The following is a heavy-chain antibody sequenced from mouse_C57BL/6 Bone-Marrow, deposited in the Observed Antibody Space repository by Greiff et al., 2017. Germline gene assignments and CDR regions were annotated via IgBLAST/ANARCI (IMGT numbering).Heavy chain of an antibody. V-gene: IGHV1-64*01. CDR2: IHPNSGST. Sequence: QVQLQQPGAELVKPGASVKLSCKASGYTFTSYWMHWVKQRPGQGLEWIGMIHPNSGSTNYNEKFKGKATLTVDKSSSTAYMQLSSLTSEDAAVYYCARESMVTYWGQGTTLTVSS. CDR3: ARESMVTY. D-gene: IGHD2-2*01. CDR1: GYTFTSYW. J-gene: IGHJ2*01.